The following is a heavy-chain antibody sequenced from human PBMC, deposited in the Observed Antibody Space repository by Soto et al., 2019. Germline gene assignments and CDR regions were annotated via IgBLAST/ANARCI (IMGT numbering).Heavy chain of an antibody. V-gene: IGHV4-30-4*01. Sequence: SETLSLTCIVSGGSISSGDYYWSWIRQPPGKGLEWIGYIYYSGSTYYNPSLKSRVTISVDTSKNQFSLKLSSVTAADTAVYYCATQDYYDSSGYYQLRSFDYWGQGTLVTVSS. CDR3: ATQDYYDSSGYYQLRSFDY. CDR2: IYYSGST. J-gene: IGHJ4*02. CDR1: GGSISSGDYY. D-gene: IGHD3-22*01.